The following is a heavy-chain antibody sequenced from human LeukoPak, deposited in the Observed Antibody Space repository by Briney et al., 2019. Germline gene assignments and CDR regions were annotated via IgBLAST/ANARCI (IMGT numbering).Heavy chain of an antibody. D-gene: IGHD2/OR15-2a*01. V-gene: IGHV3-23*01. J-gene: IGHJ4*02. CDR3: AKDSAKKYDDY. CDR1: GFSFSRYG. Sequence: GGSLRLSCAASGFSFSRYGMSWVRQAPGKGLDWVSSISSSGGSAYYADSVKGRFTISRDNSKNTLYLQMNSLRAEDTAVYYCAKDSAKKYDDYWGQGTLVTVSS. CDR2: ISSSGGSA.